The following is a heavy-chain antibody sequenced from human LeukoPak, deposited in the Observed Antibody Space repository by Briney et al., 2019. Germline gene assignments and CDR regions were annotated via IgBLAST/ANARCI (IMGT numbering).Heavy chain of an antibody. D-gene: IGHD6-25*01. Sequence: PGGSLRLSCAASGFTFSSYAMSWVRQAPGKGLEWVSAISGSGGSTYYADSVKGRLAISRDNSKNTLYLQMNSLRAEDTAVYYCAKGLRIAATMDVWGQGTTVTVSS. CDR2: ISGSGGST. CDR3: AKGLRIAATMDV. V-gene: IGHV3-23*01. CDR1: GFTFSSYA. J-gene: IGHJ6*02.